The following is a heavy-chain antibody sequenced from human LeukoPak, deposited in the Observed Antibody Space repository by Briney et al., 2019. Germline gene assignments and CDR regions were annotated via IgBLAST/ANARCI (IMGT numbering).Heavy chain of an antibody. D-gene: IGHD2-15*01. CDR1: GYTFTSYD. J-gene: IGHJ4*02. CDR3: ARSSAWAHFDN. V-gene: IGHV1-8*01. Sequence: GASVKVSCKASGYTFTSYDIIWVRQATGQGLEWMGWKNPNTGYTGYAHQFQGRITMTRNTAISTAYMDLSSLNSQDTAVYYCARSSAWAHFDNWGQGTLVSVSS. CDR2: KNPNTGYT.